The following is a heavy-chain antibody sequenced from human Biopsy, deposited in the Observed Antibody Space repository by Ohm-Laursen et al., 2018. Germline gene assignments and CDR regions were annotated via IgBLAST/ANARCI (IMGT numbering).Heavy chain of an antibody. CDR1: GDAFLGYY. V-gene: IGHV1-2*02. Sequence: GASVKVSCKASGDAFLGYYLHWVRRAPGQGLEWMGSIYPNSGDTDFAQKFQGRVSMTRDTSVSTAYLELSSLRSDDTAIYYCARDLLEWSLPSWGQGTLVTVPS. J-gene: IGHJ4*02. CDR2: IYPNSGDT. CDR3: ARDLLEWSLPS. D-gene: IGHD3-3*01.